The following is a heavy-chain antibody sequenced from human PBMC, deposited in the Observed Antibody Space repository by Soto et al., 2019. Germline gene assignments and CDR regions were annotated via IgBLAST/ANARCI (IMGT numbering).Heavy chain of an antibody. CDR1: GFRFSDYS. CDR2: ISSSSFTI. V-gene: IGHV3-48*01. D-gene: IGHD3-3*01. CDR3: ARDYNDCWSGHFAS. Sequence: EVHLVESGGRLVQPGGSLRLSCAASGFRFSDYSMNWVRQAPGRGLEWVSYISSSSFTIHYADSVEGRFAISRDNAKKSGYLQINSLRVADTAVYYCARDYNDCWSGHFASWGQGALVTVSS. J-gene: IGHJ4*02.